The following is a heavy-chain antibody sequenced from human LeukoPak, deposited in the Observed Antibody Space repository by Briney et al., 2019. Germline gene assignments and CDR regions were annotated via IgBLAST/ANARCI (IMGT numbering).Heavy chain of an antibody. V-gene: IGHV3-21*01. CDR3: ARDRYYDFWSGYYSYYYYYGMDV. J-gene: IGHJ6*02. CDR2: ISSSSSYI. Sequence: GGSLRLSCAASGFTFSSYSMNWVRQAPGKGLEWVSSISSSSSYIYYADSVKGRFTISRDSAKNSRYLQMNSLRAEDTAVYYCARDRYYDFWSGYYSYYYYYGMDVWGQGTTVTVSS. D-gene: IGHD3-3*01. CDR1: GFTFSSYS.